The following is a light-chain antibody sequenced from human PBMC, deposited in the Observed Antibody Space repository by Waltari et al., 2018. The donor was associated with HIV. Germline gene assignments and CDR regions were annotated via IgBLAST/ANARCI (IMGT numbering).Light chain of an antibody. CDR1: SPNIGNHD. CDR3: GTWDSSLSAV. Sequence: QSVLTQPPSVSAAPGQTVTLSCSVISPNIGNHDVSWYQQLPGTAPKLLIYGNNKRPSGTPDRFSGSKSGTSATLGITGLQTGDEADYYCGTWDSSLSAVFGGGTKLTVL. V-gene: IGLV1-51*01. J-gene: IGLJ3*02. CDR2: GNN.